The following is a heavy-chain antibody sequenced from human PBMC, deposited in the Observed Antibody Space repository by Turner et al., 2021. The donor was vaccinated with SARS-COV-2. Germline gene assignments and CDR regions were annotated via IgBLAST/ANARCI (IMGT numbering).Heavy chain of an antibody. Sequence: QLQLQESGPGLVKPSETLSLTCTVSGGSISSSSYYWGWIRQPPGKGLEWTGSIYYSGSTYYTPSLKSRVSISVDTSKNQFSLRLSSVTAADTAVYYCATPSVSYDSSGYFHFDLWGRGTLVTVSS. CDR2: IYYSGST. J-gene: IGHJ2*01. CDR1: GGSISSSSYY. D-gene: IGHD3-22*01. V-gene: IGHV4-39*01. CDR3: ATPSVSYDSSGYFHFDL.